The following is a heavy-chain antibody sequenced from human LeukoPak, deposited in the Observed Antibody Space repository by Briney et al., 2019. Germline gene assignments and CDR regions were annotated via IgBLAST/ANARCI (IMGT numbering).Heavy chain of an antibody. D-gene: IGHD3-10*01. J-gene: IGHJ5*02. CDR1: GFTFTSFP. V-gene: IGHV3-23*01. CDR3: AKTWFGDLEIRFDP. CDR2: VGADGVTT. Sequence: GGSLRLSCAASGFTFTSFPMSWVRRAPGKGLEYLSLVGADGVTTYYADSVKGRFTISRDNSNNTLYLRMNSLRAGDTAVYYCAKTWFGDLEIRFDPWGQGTLVTVSS.